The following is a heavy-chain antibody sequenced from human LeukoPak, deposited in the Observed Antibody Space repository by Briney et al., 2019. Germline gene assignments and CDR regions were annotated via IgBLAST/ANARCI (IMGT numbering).Heavy chain of an antibody. V-gene: IGHV3-30*02. Sequence: PGGSLRLSCAASGFPFSSYGMHWVRQAPGKGLGWVALIRFDGNNKYYADSVKGRFTISRDISKNTLYLQMDSLTPEDTAVYYCARNSNRYMDVWGKGTTVTVSS. D-gene: IGHD2/OR15-2a*01. CDR3: ARNSNRYMDV. CDR2: IRFDGNNK. J-gene: IGHJ6*03. CDR1: GFPFSSYG.